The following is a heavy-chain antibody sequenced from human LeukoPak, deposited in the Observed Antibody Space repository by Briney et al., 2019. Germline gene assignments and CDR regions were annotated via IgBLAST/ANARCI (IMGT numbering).Heavy chain of an antibody. J-gene: IGHJ4*02. CDR1: GGSFSGYY. CDR3: ATLGEYYDSSGYYYN. V-gene: IGHV4-34*01. D-gene: IGHD3-22*01. Sequence: SETLSLTCAVYGGSFSGYYWSWIRQPPGKGLEWIGEINHSGSAYYNPSLKSRVTISVDSSKNQFSLKLTSVTAADTAVYYCATLGEYYDSSGYYYNWGQGTLVTVSS. CDR2: INHSGSA.